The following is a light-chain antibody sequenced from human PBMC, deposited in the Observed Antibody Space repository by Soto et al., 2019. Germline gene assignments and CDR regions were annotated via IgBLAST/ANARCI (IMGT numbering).Light chain of an antibody. CDR2: GAS. Sequence: EIVMTQSPATLSVSPGERAILSCSASQSIRTNVAWYQQRPGQAPRLLIYGASTRATDMPARFSGSGSGTEFTLTISSLQSEDFAIYYCQQYNHWTSITFGQGTRLEF. CDR3: QQYNHWTSIT. J-gene: IGKJ5*01. CDR1: QSIRTN. V-gene: IGKV3-15*01.